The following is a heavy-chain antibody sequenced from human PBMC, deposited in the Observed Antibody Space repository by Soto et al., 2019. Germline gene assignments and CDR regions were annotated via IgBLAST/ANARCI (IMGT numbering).Heavy chain of an antibody. CDR2: IKSKTDGGTT. V-gene: IGHV3-15*07. CDR1: GFTFSNAW. CDR3: TTDPPGLRITFGGASLIVFDY. D-gene: IGHD3-16*01. J-gene: IGHJ4*02. Sequence: GGSLRLSCAASGFTFSNAWMNWVRQAPGKGLEWVGRIKSKTDGGTTDYDAPVKGRLTISRDDSKYTLYLQMNSLKTEDTAVYYCTTDPPGLRITFGGASLIVFDYWGQGTLVTVSS.